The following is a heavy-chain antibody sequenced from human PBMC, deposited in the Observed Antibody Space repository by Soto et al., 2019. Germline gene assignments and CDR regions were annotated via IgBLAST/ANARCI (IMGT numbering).Heavy chain of an antibody. J-gene: IGHJ6*02. D-gene: IGHD3-10*01. CDR2: IYYSGST. V-gene: IGHV4-39*01. CDR3: ARHDYYGSGSYKGTHYYYYGMDV. CDR1: GGSISSGDYY. Sequence: PSETLSLTCTVSGGSISSGDYYWGWIRQPPGKGLEWIGYIYYSGSTYYNPSLKSRVTISVDTSKKQFSLKLSSVTAADTAVYYCARHDYYGSGSYKGTHYYYYGMDVWGQGTTVTVSS.